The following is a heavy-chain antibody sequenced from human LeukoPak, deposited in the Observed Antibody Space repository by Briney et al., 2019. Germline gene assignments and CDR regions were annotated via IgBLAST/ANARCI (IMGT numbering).Heavy chain of an antibody. Sequence: GASVKVSCKASGYTFTSYDINWVRQATGQGLEWMGWMNPNSGNTGYAQKFQGRVTMTRNTSISTAYMELSSLRSEDTAVYYCARGPRRCIAAAGRARVCWFDPWGQGTLVTVSS. J-gene: IGHJ5*02. V-gene: IGHV1-8*01. CDR3: ARGPRRCIAAAGRARVCWFDP. CDR2: MNPNSGNT. CDR1: GYTFTSYD. D-gene: IGHD6-13*01.